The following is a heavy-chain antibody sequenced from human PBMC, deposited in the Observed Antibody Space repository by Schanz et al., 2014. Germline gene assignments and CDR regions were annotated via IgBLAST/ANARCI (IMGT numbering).Heavy chain of an antibody. CDR3: AREVGLYDRGWFDP. CDR2: INTASGNT. J-gene: IGHJ5*02. CDR1: GYTFTDYP. D-gene: IGHD3-22*01. Sequence: QVQLVQSGAEVKKPGASVKVSCKTSGYTFTDYPINWVRQAPGRRLEWMGWINTASGNTRYSEAFQGRVTMTRNTSMSTAYIELHILTSEDTAVYYCAREVGLYDRGWFDPWGQGTLVTVSS. V-gene: IGHV1-3*04.